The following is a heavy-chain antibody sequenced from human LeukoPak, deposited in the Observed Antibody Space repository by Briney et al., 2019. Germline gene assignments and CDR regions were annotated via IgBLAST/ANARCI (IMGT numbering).Heavy chain of an antibody. J-gene: IGHJ4*02. D-gene: IGHD3-10*01. CDR1: GGSFSGYY. CDR2: IYYSGST. Sequence: SETLSLTCAVYGGSFSGYYWSWIRQPPGKGLEWIGYIYYSGSTNYNPSLKSRVTISVDTSKNQFSLKLSSVTAADTAVYYCASSMVPSGGFDYWGQGTLVTVSS. CDR3: ASSMVPSGGFDY. V-gene: IGHV4-59*08.